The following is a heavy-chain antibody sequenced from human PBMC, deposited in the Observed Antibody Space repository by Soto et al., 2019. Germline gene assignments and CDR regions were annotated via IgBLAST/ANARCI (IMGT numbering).Heavy chain of an antibody. D-gene: IGHD6-19*01. CDR1: GFTFSSYG. CDR3: AKDLPSTSGWYDHPPYGMDV. V-gene: IGHV3-30*18. CDR2: ISYDGSNK. Sequence: GGSLRLSCAASGFTFSSYGMHWVRQAPGKGLEWVAVISYDGSNKYYADSVKGRFTISRDNSKNTLYLQMNSLRAEDTAVYYCAKDLPSTSGWYDHPPYGMDVWGQGTTVTVSS. J-gene: IGHJ6*02.